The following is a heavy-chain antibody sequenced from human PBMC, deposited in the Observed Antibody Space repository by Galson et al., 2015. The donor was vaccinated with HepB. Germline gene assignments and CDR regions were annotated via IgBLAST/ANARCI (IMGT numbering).Heavy chain of an antibody. CDR3: ARESPHFDF. CDR2: ISKSGDTT. V-gene: IGHV3-23*02. J-gene: IGHJ4*02. Sequence: SLRLSCAASGFTFSSYAMRWVGQAPGEGLEWVSVISKSGDTTYYGDSVKGRFTISRDNSRDTLFLHMSSLRAEDTAIYYCARESPHFDFWGQGTLVTVSS. CDR1: GFTFSSYA.